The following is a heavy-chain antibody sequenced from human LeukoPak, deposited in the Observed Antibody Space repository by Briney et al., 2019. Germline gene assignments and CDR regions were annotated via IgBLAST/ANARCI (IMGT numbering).Heavy chain of an antibody. CDR2: IYPGDSDT. J-gene: IGHJ4*02. V-gene: IGHV5-51*01. Sequence: GESLKISCKGSGYTFSSYWIGWVRQMPGKGLEWMGIIYPGDSDTRYSPSLQGQVTISVDTSIGTAYLQWSSLKASDTAIYYCARTNDFWLDYWGQGTLVTVSS. D-gene: IGHD3-3*01. CDR3: ARTNDFWLDY. CDR1: GYTFSSYW.